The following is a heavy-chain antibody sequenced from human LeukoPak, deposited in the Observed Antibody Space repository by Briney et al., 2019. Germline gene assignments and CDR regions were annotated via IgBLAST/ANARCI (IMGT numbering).Heavy chain of an antibody. CDR2: ISGSGGRT. V-gene: IGHV3-23*01. J-gene: IGHJ6*02. CDR1: GFTFSKYA. CDR3: ARAAAGRAYYHYGMDV. D-gene: IGHD6-13*01. Sequence: GGSLRLSCTGSGFTFSKYAMSWVRQAPGKGLEWVSIISGSGGRTYYADSVKGRFTISRDNSKNTLDLQMNSLRAEDTAVYYCARAAAGRAYYHYGMDVWGQGTTVTVSS.